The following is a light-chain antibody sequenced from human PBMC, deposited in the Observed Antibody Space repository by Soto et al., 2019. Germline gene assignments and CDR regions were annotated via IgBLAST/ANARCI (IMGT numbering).Light chain of an antibody. Sequence: DIQMTQSPSTLSASVGDRVTIACRASQSVNGWLAWYQQKPGKAPNLLIYDASTLESGVPSRFSGSGSGTEYTLTISSLQPDDFATYYCQQFNTFSFTFGQGTKLEIK. CDR2: DAS. J-gene: IGKJ2*01. CDR3: QQFNTFSFT. V-gene: IGKV1-5*01. CDR1: QSVNGW.